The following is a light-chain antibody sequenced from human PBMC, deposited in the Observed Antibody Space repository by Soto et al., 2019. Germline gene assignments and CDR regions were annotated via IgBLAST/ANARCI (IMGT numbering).Light chain of an antibody. CDR3: GSWDSRLSAYV. Sequence: QSVMTQPPSVSAAPGQKVTISCSGSSSNIGGNSVSWYQQLPGTAPKLLIYDDNKRPSGIPDRFSGSKSGTSATLGITGFQTGDEAGFYCGSWDSRLSAYVFGTGTKLTVL. J-gene: IGLJ1*01. CDR1: SSNIGGNS. V-gene: IGLV1-51*01. CDR2: DDN.